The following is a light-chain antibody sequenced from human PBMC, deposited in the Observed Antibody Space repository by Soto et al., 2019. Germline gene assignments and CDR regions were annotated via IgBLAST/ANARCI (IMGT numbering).Light chain of an antibody. J-gene: IGKJ5*01. CDR2: DAS. CDR1: QSVSSY. V-gene: IGKV3-11*01. Sequence: VFTKAPATLSLSPGERATLSCRASQSVSSYLAWYQQKPGQAPRLLIYDASNRATGIPARFSGSGSGTDFTLTISSLEPEDFAVYYCQQRSNWVTFGQGTRLEIK. CDR3: QQRSNWVT.